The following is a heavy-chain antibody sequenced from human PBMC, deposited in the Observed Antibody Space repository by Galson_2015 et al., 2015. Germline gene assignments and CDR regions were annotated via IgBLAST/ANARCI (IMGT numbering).Heavy chain of an antibody. V-gene: IGHV3-48*01. Sequence: SLRLSCAASGFTFSSYSMNWVRQAPGKGLEWVSYISSSSSTIYYADSVKGRFTISRDNAKNSLYLQMNSLRAEDTAVYYCARDRTYYYDSSGPEGAFDIWGQGTMVTVSS. CDR1: GFTFSSYS. CDR2: ISSSSSTI. D-gene: IGHD3-22*01. CDR3: ARDRTYYYDSSGPEGAFDI. J-gene: IGHJ3*02.